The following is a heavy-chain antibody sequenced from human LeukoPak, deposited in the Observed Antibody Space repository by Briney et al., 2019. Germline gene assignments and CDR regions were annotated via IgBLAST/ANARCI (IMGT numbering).Heavy chain of an antibody. CDR3: ARRGKQQLVY. CDR2: IYHTGTT. J-gene: IGHJ4*02. CDR1: GYSISSDYY. Sequence: SETLSLTCTVSGYSISSDYYWGWIRPSPGKGLEWIGSIYHTGTTYYNPSLKSRVTISIDTSKNQFSLKLSSVTAADTAVYYCARRGKQQLVYWGQGTLVTVSS. D-gene: IGHD6-13*01. V-gene: IGHV4-38-2*02.